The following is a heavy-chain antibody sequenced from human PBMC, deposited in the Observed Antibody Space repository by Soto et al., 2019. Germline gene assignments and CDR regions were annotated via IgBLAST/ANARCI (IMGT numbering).Heavy chain of an antibody. V-gene: IGHV1-69*08. Sequence: QVQLVQSGAEVKKPGSSVKVSCKASGGTFSSYTISWVRQAPGQGLEWMGRIIPNLGIANYAQKFQGRVTITADKSTSTAYMELSSLRSEDTAVYYCARDEGDYVPYYYGMDVWGQGTTVTVSS. CDR2: IIPNLGIA. CDR1: GGTFSSYT. D-gene: IGHD4-17*01. CDR3: ARDEGDYVPYYYGMDV. J-gene: IGHJ6*02.